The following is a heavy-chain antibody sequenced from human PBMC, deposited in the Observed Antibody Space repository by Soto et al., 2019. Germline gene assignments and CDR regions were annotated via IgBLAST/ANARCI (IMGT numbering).Heavy chain of an antibody. Sequence: GXSVKVSLKASGYTFTSYYMHWVRQAPGQGLEWMGIINPSGGSTSYAQKFQGRVTMTRDTSTSTVYMELSSLRSEDTAVYYCASSGFDDYPSAFDYWGQGTLVTVSS. CDR2: INPSGGST. D-gene: IGHD4-17*01. J-gene: IGHJ4*02. CDR1: GYTFTSYY. V-gene: IGHV1-46*01. CDR3: ASSGFDDYPSAFDY.